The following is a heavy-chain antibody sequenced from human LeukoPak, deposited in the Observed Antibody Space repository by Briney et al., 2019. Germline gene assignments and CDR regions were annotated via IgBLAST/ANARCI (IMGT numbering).Heavy chain of an antibody. Sequence: ASVKVSCKASGYTFTSYDINWVRQATGQGLEWMGWMNPDSGATGYEQKFQGRVTMTRDTSISTAYLELTSLTSEDTAVYYCATSEMGGGVKLDYWGQGTLVTVSS. CDR1: GYTFTSYD. CDR2: MNPDSGAT. D-gene: IGHD3-16*01. V-gene: IGHV1-8*01. CDR3: ATSEMGGGVKLDY. J-gene: IGHJ4*02.